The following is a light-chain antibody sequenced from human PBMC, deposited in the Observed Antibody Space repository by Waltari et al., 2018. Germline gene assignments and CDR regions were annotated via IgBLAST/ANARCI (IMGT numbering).Light chain of an antibody. CDR1: QSISSY. V-gene: IGKV1-39*01. Sequence: DIQMTQSPSSLSASVGDRVTITCPASQSISSYLNWYQQKPGKAPKLLIYAASSLQSGVQSRFSGSGSGTDFTLTISSLQPEDFATYYCQQSYSTPWTFGQGTKVEIK. CDR2: AAS. J-gene: IGKJ1*01. CDR3: QQSYSTPWT.